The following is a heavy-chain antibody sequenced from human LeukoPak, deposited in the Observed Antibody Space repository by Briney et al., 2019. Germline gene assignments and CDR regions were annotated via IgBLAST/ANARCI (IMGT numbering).Heavy chain of an antibody. Sequence: GGSLRLSCAASGFTFSRYAMSWVRQAPGKGLEWVSAISGSGGSTYYADSVKGRFTISRDNSKNTLYLQMNSLRAEDTAVYYCAKEDVVVPAANGNYFDYWGQGTLVTVSS. CDR1: GFTFSRYA. V-gene: IGHV3-23*01. CDR2: ISGSGGST. J-gene: IGHJ4*02. D-gene: IGHD2-2*01. CDR3: AKEDVVVPAANGNYFDY.